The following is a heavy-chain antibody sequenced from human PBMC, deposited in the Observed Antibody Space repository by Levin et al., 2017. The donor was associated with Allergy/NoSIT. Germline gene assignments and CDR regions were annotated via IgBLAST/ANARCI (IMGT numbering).Heavy chain of an antibody. Sequence: PGESLKISCAASGFTFSRYAMSWVRQAPGKGLEWVSTISGSGGSTYYADSVKGRFTISRDNSKNTLYMQMNSLRAEDTAVYYCAKNPCGGDCYHYFDYWGQGALVAVSS. V-gene: IGHV3-23*01. J-gene: IGHJ4*02. CDR3: AKNPCGGDCYHYFDY. CDR1: GFTFSRYA. D-gene: IGHD2-21*01. CDR2: ISGSGGST.